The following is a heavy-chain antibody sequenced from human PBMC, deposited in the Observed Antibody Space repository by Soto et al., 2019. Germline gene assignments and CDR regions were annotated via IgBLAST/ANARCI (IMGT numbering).Heavy chain of an antibody. V-gene: IGHV1-69*02. J-gene: IGHJ5*02. Sequence: QVQLVQSGAEVKKPGSSVKVSCKASGGTFSSYTISWVRQAPGQGLEWMGRIIPILGIANYAQKFQGRVTITADKSTSTAYMELSSLRSEDTAVYYCARAPMVRGVITPWGQGTLVTVSS. D-gene: IGHD3-10*01. CDR2: IIPILGIA. CDR3: ARAPMVRGVITP. CDR1: GGTFSSYT.